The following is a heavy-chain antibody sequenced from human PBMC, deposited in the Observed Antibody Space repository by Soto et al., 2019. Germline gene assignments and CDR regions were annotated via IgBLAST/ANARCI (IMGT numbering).Heavy chain of an antibody. CDR2: IYHSGST. CDR1: GGSISRGGYS. Sequence: SETLSLPYGVSGGSISRGGYSWSWIRQPPGKGLEWIGYIYHSGSTYYNPSLKSRVTISVDTSKNQFSLKLSSVPAADTAVYYCGREGEVQSYCRQRTPVSVSS. J-gene: IGHJ4*02. V-gene: IGHV4-30-2*01. D-gene: IGHD6-19*01. CDR3: GREGEVQSY.